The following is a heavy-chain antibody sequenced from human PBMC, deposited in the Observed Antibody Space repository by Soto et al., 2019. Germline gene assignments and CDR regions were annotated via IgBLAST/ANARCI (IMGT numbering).Heavy chain of an antibody. CDR2: ISGSGGST. CDR3: AKNVWGITIFGGMDV. V-gene: IGHV3-23*01. Sequence: EVQLLESGGVLVQPGGSLRLSCAASGFTFSSYAMSWVRQAPGKGLEWVSAISGSGGSTYYADSVKGRFTISRDNSENTLYLQMNSLRAEDTAVYYCAKNVWGITIFGGMDVWGQGTTVTVSS. CDR1: GFTFSSYA. J-gene: IGHJ6*02. D-gene: IGHD3-9*01.